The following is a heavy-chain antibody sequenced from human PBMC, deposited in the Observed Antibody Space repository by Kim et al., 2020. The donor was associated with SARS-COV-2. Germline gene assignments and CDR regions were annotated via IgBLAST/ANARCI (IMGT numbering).Heavy chain of an antibody. CDR2: ISISSSTI. D-gene: IGHD3-16*01. CDR3: ARGGSLDY. Sequence: GGSLRLSCAASGFIFSNYNMNWVRQAPGKGLEWVSYISISSSTIYYADSVKGRFTISRDNAKNSLYLQMISLRAEDTAVYYCARGGSLDYWGQGTLVTVS. CDR1: GFIFSNYN. V-gene: IGHV3-48*04. J-gene: IGHJ4*02.